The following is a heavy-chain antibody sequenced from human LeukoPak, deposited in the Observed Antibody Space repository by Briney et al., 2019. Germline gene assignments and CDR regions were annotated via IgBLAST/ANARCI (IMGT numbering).Heavy chain of an antibody. CDR1: GGSISSYY. V-gene: IGHV4-59*01. CDR2: VYYSGSA. D-gene: IGHD1-26*01. J-gene: IGHJ4*02. CDR3: AGGTYYYFDY. Sequence: SETLSLTCTVSGGSISSYYWSWIWQPPGKGVEWIGYVYYSGSAHYNPSLKSRVTISVDTSKNQFSLKVSSVTAADTAIYYCAGGTYYYFDYWGQGTLVTVSS.